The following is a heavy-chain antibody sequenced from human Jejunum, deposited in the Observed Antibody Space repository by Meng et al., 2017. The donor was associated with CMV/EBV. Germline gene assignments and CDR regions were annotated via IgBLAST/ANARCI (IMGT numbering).Heavy chain of an antibody. V-gene: IGHV2-5*01. Sequence: TSGVGVGWNRQPPGKPLEWLGFIYWNNEERYSPSLKSRLNITKDTSKNQVILTMINMDPVDTATYYCAHRKDYYDSSGYYYDWFDPWGQGTLVTVSS. D-gene: IGHD3-22*01. CDR2: IYWNNEE. CDR1: TSGVG. J-gene: IGHJ5*02. CDR3: AHRKDYYDSSGYYYDWFDP.